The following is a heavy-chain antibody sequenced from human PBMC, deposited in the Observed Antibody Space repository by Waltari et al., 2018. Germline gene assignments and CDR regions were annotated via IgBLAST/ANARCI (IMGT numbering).Heavy chain of an antibody. Sequence: EVQMVESGGDLVKPGVSLRLSCAASGLPFSRATLTWVRQAPGKGLGWVGRAKSKPEGGAIDYAAPVRGRFNILRDDSKNTLYLQMNSLRTEDTGVYYCIHYGPETYSTDKWGPGTLVTVSS. CDR2: AKSKPEGGAI. D-gene: IGHD3-10*01. V-gene: IGHV3-15*01. CDR3: IHYGPETYSTDK. J-gene: IGHJ4*02. CDR1: GLPFSRAT.